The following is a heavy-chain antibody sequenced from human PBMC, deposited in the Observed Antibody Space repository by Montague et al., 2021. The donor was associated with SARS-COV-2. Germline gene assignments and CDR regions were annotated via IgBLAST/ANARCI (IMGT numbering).Heavy chain of an antibody. D-gene: IGHD1-26*01. Sequence: TLSLTCAVYGGSLSGYYWSWIRQPPEKGLEWIGEINQSGRTNNNPSLKSRVIISVDTSKNQFSLKLSSVTAADTAIYYCARKGSGRSDLAYWGQGTLVTVSS. CDR2: INQSGRT. V-gene: IGHV4-34*09. CDR1: GGSLSGYY. J-gene: IGHJ4*02. CDR3: ARKGSGRSDLAY.